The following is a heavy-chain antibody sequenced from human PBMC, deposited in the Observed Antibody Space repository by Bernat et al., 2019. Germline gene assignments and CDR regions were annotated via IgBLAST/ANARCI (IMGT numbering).Heavy chain of an antibody. J-gene: IGHJ4*02. CDR3: TTVTTYYYGSGSYYRVDF. V-gene: IGHV3-15*07. CDR2: IKSKTDGGTT. D-gene: IGHD3-10*01. Sequence: EVQLVESGGGLVKPGGSLRLSCAASGFTFSNAWMNWVRQAPGKGLEWVGRIKSKTDGGTTDYAAPVKGRFTISRDDSKNTLYLQMNSLKTEDTAVYSCTTVTTYYYGSGSYYRVDFWGQGTLVTVSS. CDR1: GFTFSNAW.